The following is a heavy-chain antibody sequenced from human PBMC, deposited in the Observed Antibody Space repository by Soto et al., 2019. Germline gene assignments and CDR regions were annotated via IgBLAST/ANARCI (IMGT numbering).Heavy chain of an antibody. V-gene: IGHV3-21*01. D-gene: IGHD6-13*01. CDR2: ISSSSSYI. CDR1: GFTFSSYS. Sequence: LRLSCAASGFTFSSYSMNWVRQAPGKGLEWVSSISSSSSYIYYADSVTGRFTISRDNAKNSLYLQMNSLRAEDTAVYYCARDREQLFDYWGQGTLVTVSS. CDR3: ARDREQLFDY. J-gene: IGHJ4*02.